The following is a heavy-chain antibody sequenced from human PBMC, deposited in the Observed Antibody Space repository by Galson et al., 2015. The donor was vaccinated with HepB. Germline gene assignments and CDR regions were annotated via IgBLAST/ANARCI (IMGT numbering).Heavy chain of an antibody. D-gene: IGHD3-10*01. Sequence: SVKVSCKASGGTFNICAFTWVRQAPGQGLEWMGGIIPIFGPANYAQQFQGRLTITADASTNTVYMELSSLRTKDTAVYYCASPYHSGSYHPVKSHYYYYGIDVWGQGTTVTVSS. CDR1: GGTFNICA. V-gene: IGHV1-69*13. CDR3: ASPYHSGSYHPVKSHYYYYGIDV. CDR2: IIPIFGPA. J-gene: IGHJ6*02.